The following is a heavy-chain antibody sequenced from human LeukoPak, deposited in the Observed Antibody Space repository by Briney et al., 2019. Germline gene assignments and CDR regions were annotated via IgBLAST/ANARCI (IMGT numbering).Heavy chain of an antibody. J-gene: IGHJ4*02. CDR2: VSPIDSDT. CDR1: GYSFTTHW. V-gene: IGHV5-51*01. D-gene: IGHD3-16*01. CDR3: ARRGVMPGTEGFFDF. Sequence: GESLKISCKVSGYSFTTHWIGWVRQMPGKGLEWMGIVSPIDSDTRYSPSFQGQVTFSADKSITTASLRWSSLKASDTAMYYCARRGVMPGTEGFFDFWGQGTLVAVSS.